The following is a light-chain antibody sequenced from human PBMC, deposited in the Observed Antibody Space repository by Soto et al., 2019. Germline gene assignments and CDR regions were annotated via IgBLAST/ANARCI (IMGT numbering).Light chain of an antibody. CDR1: QGISNS. J-gene: IGKJ1*01. CDR3: QKYDSAPWT. V-gene: IGKV1-27*01. CDR2: SAS. Sequence: IQMTQSPSSLSASVGDRVIITCRASQGISNSLAWYQQKAGRVPKLLMHSASTLLSGVPSRFSGSGSGTDFTLTISSLQPEDVATYYCQKYDSAPWTFGQGTKVEIK.